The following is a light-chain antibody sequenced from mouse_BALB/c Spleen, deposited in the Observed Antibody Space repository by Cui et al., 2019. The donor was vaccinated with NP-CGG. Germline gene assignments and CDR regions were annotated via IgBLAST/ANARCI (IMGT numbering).Light chain of an antibody. CDR3: ALWYSNHWV. J-gene: IGLJ1*01. CDR1: IGAGTTSNY. V-gene: IGLV1*01. CDR2: GTN. Sequence: AVVTQESALTTSPGETVTLTCRTSIGAGTTSNYANWVQEKPDHLFTGLIGGTNNRPPGVPARFSGSLIGDKAALTITGAQTEDEAIYFCALWYSNHWVFGGGTKLTVL.